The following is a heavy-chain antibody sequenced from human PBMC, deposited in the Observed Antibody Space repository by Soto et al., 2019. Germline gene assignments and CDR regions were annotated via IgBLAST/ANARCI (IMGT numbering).Heavy chain of an antibody. D-gene: IGHD2-2*01. CDR1: GYTFTSYG. CDR3: ARDMVPALERAVDAY. CDR2: ISAYNGNT. J-gene: IGHJ4*02. V-gene: IGHV1-18*01. Sequence: ASVKVSCKASGYTFTSYGISWVRQAPGQGLEWMGWISAYNGNTNYAQKLQGRVTVTTDTSTSTAYMELRSLRSDDTAVYYCARDMVPALERAVDAYCGRRTLVTVSS.